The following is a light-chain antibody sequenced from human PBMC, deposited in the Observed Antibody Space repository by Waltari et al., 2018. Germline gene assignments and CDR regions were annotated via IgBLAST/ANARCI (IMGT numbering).Light chain of an antibody. J-gene: IGLJ2*01. V-gene: IGLV2-14*03. Sequence: QSALSQQPASVSGFPGQSITISCTGGNRDIGGYNFVAWHQQHPGKVPKLIIYDVSYRPSGVSSRFSGSKSGNMASLTISGLQAEDEADYYCSSYANSNTLLFGGGTKLAVL. CDR2: DVS. CDR1: NRDIGGYNF. CDR3: SSYANSNTLL.